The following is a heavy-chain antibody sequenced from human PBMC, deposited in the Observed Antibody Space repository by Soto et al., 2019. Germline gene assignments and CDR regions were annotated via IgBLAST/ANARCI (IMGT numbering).Heavy chain of an antibody. Sequence: EVQLVESGGSVIRPGGSLRLSCAASGFAFQNHGMAWDRQVPGKGLEWVAGISGSGVNAGYADSVKGRFTISRDNGDNSLYLEINNLGVEDTALYHCARKPHWQYWYFDLWGRGTLVTVSS. CDR1: GFAFQNHG. CDR3: ARKPHWQYWYFDL. CDR2: ISGSGVNA. D-gene: IGHD1-1*01. J-gene: IGHJ2*01. V-gene: IGHV3-20*01.